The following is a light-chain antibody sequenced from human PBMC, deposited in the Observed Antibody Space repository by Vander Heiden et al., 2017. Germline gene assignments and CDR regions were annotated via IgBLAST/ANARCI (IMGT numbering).Light chain of an antibody. Sequence: DIQMTQSPSTLSASVGDRVTITCRASQSISSWLAWYQQKPGRAPKLLIYKASSLESGVPSRFSGSGSGTEFTLTISSLQPDDIATYYCQHYNSSPWTFGQGTKVEIK. CDR2: KAS. V-gene: IGKV1-5*03. CDR1: QSISSW. CDR3: QHYNSSPWT. J-gene: IGKJ1*01.